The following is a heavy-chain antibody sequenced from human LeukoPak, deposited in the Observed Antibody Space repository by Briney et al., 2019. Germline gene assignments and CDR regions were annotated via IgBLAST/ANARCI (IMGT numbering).Heavy chain of an antibody. Sequence: RGSLRLSCAASGFTFSNYDMSWVRQAPGKGLEWVSGISGSGGSTYHADSVKGRFTISRDNSKNTLYLQMNSLRAEDTAVYYCAKELDSSGYFDYWGQGTVVTVSS. CDR1: GFTFSNYD. CDR3: AKELDSSGYFDY. D-gene: IGHD3-22*01. CDR2: ISGSGGST. V-gene: IGHV3-23*01. J-gene: IGHJ4*02.